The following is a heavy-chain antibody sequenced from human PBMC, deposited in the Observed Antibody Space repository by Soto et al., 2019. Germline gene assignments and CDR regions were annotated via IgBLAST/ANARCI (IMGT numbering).Heavy chain of an antibody. CDR2: IYTSGST. Sequence: QVQLQESGPGLVKPSETLSLTCTVSGGSISSYYWSWIRQPAGKGLEWIGRIYTSGSTNYNPSLKSRVTMSVDTSKNQFSLKLSSVTAADTAVYYCAREPSHGGYYYDFDYWGQGTLVTVSS. CDR1: GGSISSYY. CDR3: AREPSHGGYYYDFDY. J-gene: IGHJ4*02. D-gene: IGHD3-22*01. V-gene: IGHV4-4*07.